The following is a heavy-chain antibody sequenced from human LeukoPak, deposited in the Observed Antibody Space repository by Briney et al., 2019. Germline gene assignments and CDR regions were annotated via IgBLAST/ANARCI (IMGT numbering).Heavy chain of an antibody. Sequence: PGTSLRLSCAASGFTFSPYAMNWVRQAPGKGLEWVAVTSYDGGIKYYADSVKGRFTISRDNSKNTVYLQMNSLKTEDTAVYYCTRLRGEKASGDYWGLGTLVTVSS. CDR2: TSYDGGIK. CDR3: TRLRGEKASGDY. J-gene: IGHJ4*02. D-gene: IGHD3-10*01. V-gene: IGHV3-30-3*01. CDR1: GFTFSPYA.